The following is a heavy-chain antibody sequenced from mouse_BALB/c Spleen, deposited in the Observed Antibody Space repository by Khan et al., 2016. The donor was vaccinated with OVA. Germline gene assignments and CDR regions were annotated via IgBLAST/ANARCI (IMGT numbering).Heavy chain of an antibody. J-gene: IGHJ4*01. CDR1: GYTFTEHT. CDR3: ARDAGRY. V-gene: IGHV1-22*01. CDR2: IDPKNGVT. Sequence: EVQLQQSGPELVKPGASVKMSCKTSGYTFTEHTLHWVKQSHGKSLEWIGVIDPKNGVTSYNQKFKGKATLTVDKSSSTAYMEFRSLTSEDSAVYYGARDAGRYWGQGTSVTVSS. D-gene: IGHD3-3*01.